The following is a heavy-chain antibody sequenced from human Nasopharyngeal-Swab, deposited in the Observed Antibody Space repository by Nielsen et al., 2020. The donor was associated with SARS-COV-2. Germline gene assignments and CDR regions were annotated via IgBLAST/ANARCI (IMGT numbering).Heavy chain of an antibody. CDR2: IVVGSGNT. D-gene: IGHD3-22*01. V-gene: IGHV1-58*01. J-gene: IGHJ3*02. Sequence: SAKVSCKASGFTFTSSAVQWVRHARGQRLEWIGWIVVGSGNTNYAQKFQERVTITRDMSTSTAYMELSSLRSEDTAVYYCAAEDDSSGYYPDAFDIWGQGTMVTVSS. CDR1: GFTFTSSA. CDR3: AAEDDSSGYYPDAFDI.